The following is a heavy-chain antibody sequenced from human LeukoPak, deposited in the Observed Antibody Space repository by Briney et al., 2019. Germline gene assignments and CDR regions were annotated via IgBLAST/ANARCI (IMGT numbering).Heavy chain of an antibody. V-gene: IGHV3-23*01. J-gene: IGHJ4*02. CDR2: ISGSGGST. CDR3: AKNQYYYDSAADY. D-gene: IGHD3-22*01. CDR1: GFTFSSYA. Sequence: PGGSLRLSCAASGFTFSSYAMSWVRQAPGKGLEWVSAISGSGGSTYYADSVKGRFTISRDNSKNTLHLQMNSLRAEDTAVYYCAKNQYYYDSAADYWGQGTLVTVSS.